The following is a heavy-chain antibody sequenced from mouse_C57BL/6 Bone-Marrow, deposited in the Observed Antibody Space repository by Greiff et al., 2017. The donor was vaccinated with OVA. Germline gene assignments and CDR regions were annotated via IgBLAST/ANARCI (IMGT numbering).Heavy chain of an antibody. J-gene: IGHJ2*01. Sequence: QVQLQQSGAELARPGASVKLSCTASGYTFTSYGMRWVKQRTGQGLEWIGEIYPRSGNTYYNEKFKGKATLTADKSSSTAYMELRSLTSEDSAVDFCERGYGTSDYWGQGTTLTVSS. V-gene: IGHV1-81*01. D-gene: IGHD1-1*01. CDR1: GYTFTSYG. CDR3: ERGYGTSDY. CDR2: IYPRSGNT.